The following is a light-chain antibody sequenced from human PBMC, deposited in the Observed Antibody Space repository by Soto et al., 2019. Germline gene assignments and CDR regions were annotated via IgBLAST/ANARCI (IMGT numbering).Light chain of an antibody. CDR3: CSYAGSYV. CDR2: EGS. J-gene: IGLJ1*01. V-gene: IGLV2-23*01. CDR1: ISDVGSYNL. Sequence: SALTQPAPVSGSPGQSITNSRTGTISDVGSYNLVSWYQQHPGKAPKLMIYEGSKRPSGVSNRFSGSKSGNTASLTISGLQAEDEADYYCCSYAGSYVFGTGTKVTVL.